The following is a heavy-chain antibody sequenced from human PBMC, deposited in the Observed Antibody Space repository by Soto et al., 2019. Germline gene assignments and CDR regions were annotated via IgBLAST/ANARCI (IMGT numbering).Heavy chain of an antibody. D-gene: IGHD3-22*01. V-gene: IGHV1-3*01. CDR3: ARVLDAVSDSSGYYYNNWFDP. CDR2: INAGNGNT. J-gene: IGHJ5*02. CDR1: GYTFTSYA. Sequence: ASVKVSCKASGYTFTSYAMHWVRQAPGQRLEWMGWINAGNGNTKYSQKFQGRVTITRDTSASKAYMELSSLRSEDTAVYYCARVLDAVSDSSGYYYNNWFDPWGQGTLVTVSS.